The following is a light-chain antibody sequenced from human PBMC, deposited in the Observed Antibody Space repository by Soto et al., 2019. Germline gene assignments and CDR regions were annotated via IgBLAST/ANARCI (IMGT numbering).Light chain of an antibody. CDR2: GAS. J-gene: IGKJ2*01. CDR3: QQYNNWPPLYT. V-gene: IGKV3-15*01. CDR1: QSVSSN. Sequence: EIVMTQSPATLSVSPGERATLSCRASQSVSSNLAWYQQKPGQAPRLLIYGASTRATGIPARFSGSGSGTEFPLTIGSLQSEDFAVYYGQQYNNWPPLYTFGQGTKLEIK.